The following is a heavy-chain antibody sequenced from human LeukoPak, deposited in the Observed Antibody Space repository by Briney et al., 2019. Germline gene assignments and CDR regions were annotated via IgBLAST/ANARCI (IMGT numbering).Heavy chain of an antibody. V-gene: IGHV4-39*01. Sequence: ASETLSLTCTVSGGSISNSGYYWGWIRQPPGKGLEWIGSIYYTGNTYYNPSLNSRVTISVDTSKNQFSLKLSSVTDADTAIYYCARGQGGGSYRHAFDVWGQGKMVTVSS. D-gene: IGHD1-26*01. CDR2: IYYTGNT. CDR1: GGSISNSGYY. J-gene: IGHJ3*01. CDR3: ARGQGGGSYRHAFDV.